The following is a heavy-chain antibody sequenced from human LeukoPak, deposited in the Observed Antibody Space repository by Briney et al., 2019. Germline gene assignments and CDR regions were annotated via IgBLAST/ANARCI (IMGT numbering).Heavy chain of an antibody. J-gene: IGHJ5*02. CDR2: IYYSGST. D-gene: IGHD2-2*01. CDR1: GVSISSYY. V-gene: IGHV4-59*01. Sequence: SETLSLTCTVSGVSISSYYWSWIRQPPGKGLEWIGYIYYSGSTNYNPPLKSRVTISVDTSKNQFSLKLSSVTAADTAVYYCARGVVPVAMFGLQESNNWFDPWGQGTLVTVSS. CDR3: ARGVVPVAMFGLQESNNWFDP.